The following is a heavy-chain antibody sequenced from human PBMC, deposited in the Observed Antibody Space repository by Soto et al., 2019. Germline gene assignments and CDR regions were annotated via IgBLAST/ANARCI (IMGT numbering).Heavy chain of an antibody. V-gene: IGHV3-15*01. CDR2: IKRKNDGGTT. J-gene: IGHJ4*02. Sequence: NPGGSLRLSCAASGFTFSSYIMTWVRQAPGKGLEWVGSIKRKNDGGTTEYDATVKGRFTISRDDSKNTLYLKMNSMKTEDTAVYYCTTFLQVSGWTPGYWGQGTLVTVSS. D-gene: IGHD3-9*01. CDR3: TTFLQVSGWTPGY. CDR1: GFTFSSYI.